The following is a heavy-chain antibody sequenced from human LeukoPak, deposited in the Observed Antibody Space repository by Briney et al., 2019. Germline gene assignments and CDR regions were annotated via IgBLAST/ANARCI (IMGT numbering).Heavy chain of an antibody. D-gene: IGHD5-18*01. CDR1: GGSISSSNW. J-gene: IGHJ4*02. Sequence: PSETLSLTCAVSGGSISSSNWWSWVRQPPGKGLEWIGEMYHSGSTNYNPSLKSRVTISVDTSKNQFSLKLGSVAAADTAVYYCARHSGGYSYGYFDYWGQGTLVTVSS. CDR3: ARHSGGYSYGYFDY. CDR2: MYHSGST. V-gene: IGHV4-4*02.